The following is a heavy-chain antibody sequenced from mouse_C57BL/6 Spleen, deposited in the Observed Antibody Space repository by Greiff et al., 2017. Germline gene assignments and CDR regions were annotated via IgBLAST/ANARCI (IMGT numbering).Heavy chain of an antibody. V-gene: IGHV1-50*01. CDR3: ARRVIYYDYDGFAY. CDR1: GYTFTSYW. D-gene: IGHD2-4*01. CDR2: IDPSDSYT. J-gene: IGHJ3*01. Sequence: VQLQQPGAELVKPGASVKLSCKASGYTFTSYWMQWVKQRPGQGLEWIGEIDPSDSYTNYNQKFKGKATLTVDTSSSTAYMQLSSLTSEDSAVYYCARRVIYYDYDGFAYWGQGNLVTVSA.